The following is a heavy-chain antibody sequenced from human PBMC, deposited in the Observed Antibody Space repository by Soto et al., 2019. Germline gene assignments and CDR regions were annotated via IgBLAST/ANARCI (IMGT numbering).Heavy chain of an antibody. J-gene: IGHJ4*02. D-gene: IGHD1-26*01. CDR2: VSVSGSST. CDR1: GFTFSNYA. CDR3: AKDRRGVRGIYYEFDY. V-gene: IGHV3-23*01. Sequence: GGSLRLSCAASGFTFSNYAVSWVRQAPGKGLEWVSTVSVSGSSTFSADSVKGRFTISRDNSKNTVFLQMNSLRAEDTAVYYCAKDRRGVRGIYYEFDYWGQGTLVTVSS.